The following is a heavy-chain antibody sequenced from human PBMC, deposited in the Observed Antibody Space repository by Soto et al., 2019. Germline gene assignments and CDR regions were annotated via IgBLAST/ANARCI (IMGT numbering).Heavy chain of an antibody. D-gene: IGHD3-10*01. CDR1: GFICSSYD. CDR3: AKAELWFGLSYYYGMDV. V-gene: IGHV3-23*01. Sequence: PGGSLRLSCAASGFICSSYDMSWVRQAPGKGLEWVSTILVDGRTFYVDSVKGRFTISRDSSQNTVYLQMNSLTAGDTALYYCAKAELWFGLSYYYGMDVWGQGTTVTVYS. J-gene: IGHJ6*02. CDR2: ILVDGRT.